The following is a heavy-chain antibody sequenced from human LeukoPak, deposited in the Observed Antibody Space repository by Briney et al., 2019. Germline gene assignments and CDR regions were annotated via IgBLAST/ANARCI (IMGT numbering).Heavy chain of an antibody. CDR3: ARATSRGGGFDY. V-gene: IGHV3-30*03. Sequence: GGSLRLSCAASGLSFRSFGMHWVRQAPGKGLDWVAYISYDGTDKYYGESVKGRFTISRDNSKNTLYMQMSSLRSEDTAVYYCARATSRGGGFDYWGQGTLVTVSS. CDR1: GLSFRSFG. D-gene: IGHD3-10*01. J-gene: IGHJ4*02. CDR2: ISYDGTDK.